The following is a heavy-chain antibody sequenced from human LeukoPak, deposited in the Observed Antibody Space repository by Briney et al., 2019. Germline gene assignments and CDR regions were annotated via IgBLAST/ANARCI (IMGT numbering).Heavy chain of an antibody. CDR1: GGSISSYY. CDR2: IYYSGST. CDR3: ARFPTVIAAAGTNY. Sequence: SGTLSLTCTVSGGSISSYYWSWIRQPPGKGLEWIGYIYYSGSTNYNPSLKSRVTISVDTSKNQFSLKLSSVTAADTAVYYCARFPTVIAAAGTNYWGQGTLVTVSS. V-gene: IGHV4-59*08. J-gene: IGHJ4*02. D-gene: IGHD6-13*01.